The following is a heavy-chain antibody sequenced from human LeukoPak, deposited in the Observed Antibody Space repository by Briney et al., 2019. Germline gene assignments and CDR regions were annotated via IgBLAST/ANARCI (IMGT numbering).Heavy chain of an antibody. J-gene: IGHJ6*02. CDR1: GHTFTSYG. CDR2: ISAYNGNT. D-gene: IGHD3-3*01. CDR3: ARDLYYDFWSGYSTPNYGMDV. Sequence: ASVKVSCKASGHTFTSYGISWVRQAPGQGLEWMGWISAYNGNTNYAQKLQGRVTMTTDTSTSTAYMELRSLRSDDTAVYYCARDLYYDFWSGYSTPNYGMDVWGQGTTVTVSS. V-gene: IGHV1-18*01.